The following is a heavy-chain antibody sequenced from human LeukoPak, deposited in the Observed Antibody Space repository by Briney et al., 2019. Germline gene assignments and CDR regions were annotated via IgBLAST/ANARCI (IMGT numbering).Heavy chain of an antibody. J-gene: IGHJ6*02. CDR3: ARDPITGWLNYYYYYGMDV. D-gene: IGHD6-19*01. Sequence: GGSLRLSCAASGLTFSSYAMHWVRQAPGKGLEWVAVISYDGSNKYYADSVKGRFTISRDNSKNTLYLQMNSLRAEDTAVYYCARDPITGWLNYYYYYGMDVWGQGTTVTVSS. CDR2: ISYDGSNK. V-gene: IGHV3-30-3*01. CDR1: GLTFSSYA.